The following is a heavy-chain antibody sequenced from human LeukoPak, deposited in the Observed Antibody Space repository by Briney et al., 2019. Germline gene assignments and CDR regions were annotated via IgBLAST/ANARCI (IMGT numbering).Heavy chain of an antibody. Sequence: GGSLRLSCAASGFTFSSHEMNWVRQAPGKGLEWVSYITSSGTTKYGDSVKGRFTVSRDNAKNSPYLQMNSLRAEDTAVYYCARSATDSSSVDYWGQEPWSPSPQ. CDR2: ITSSGTT. D-gene: IGHD6-6*01. CDR1: GFTFSSHE. J-gene: IGHJ4*01. CDR3: ARSATDSSSVDY. V-gene: IGHV3-48*03.